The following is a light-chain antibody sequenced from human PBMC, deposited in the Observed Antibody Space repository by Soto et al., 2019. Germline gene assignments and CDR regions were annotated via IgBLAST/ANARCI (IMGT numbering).Light chain of an antibody. CDR2: DAS. J-gene: IGKJ4*01. CDR1: QSVSSY. Sequence: EIVLTQSPATLSLSPGERATLSCRASQSVSSYLAWYQQKPGQAPRLLIYDASNRATGIPARFSGSGSGTDFTLTISSLEPEDFAVYYCQQRSNWPSLGFGGVTKVEIK. CDR3: QQRSNWPSLG. V-gene: IGKV3-11*01.